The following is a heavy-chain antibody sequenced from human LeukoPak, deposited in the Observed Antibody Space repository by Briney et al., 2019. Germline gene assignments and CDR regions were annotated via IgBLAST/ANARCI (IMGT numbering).Heavy chain of an antibody. CDR1: GYTFTGYY. J-gene: IGHJ6*03. Sequence: ASVKVSCKASGYTFTGYYMHWVRQAPGQGLEWMGWINPNSGNTGYAQKFQGRVTMTRNTSISTAYMELSSLRSEDTAVYYCARGPDGGLRLGDRPYYYYYYMDVWGKGTTVTVSS. D-gene: IGHD3-16*01. CDR2: INPNSGNT. V-gene: IGHV1-8*02. CDR3: ARGPDGGLRLGDRPYYYYYYMDV.